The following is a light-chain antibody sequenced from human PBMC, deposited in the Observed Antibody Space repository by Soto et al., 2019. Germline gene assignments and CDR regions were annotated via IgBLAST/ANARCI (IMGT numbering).Light chain of an antibody. Sequence: ESVLTQSPGTLSLSPGERATLSGRASQSVISNSLAWFQQKPGQAPRLLIYDASSRATGIPDRFSGSGSGTDFTLTISRLEPEDFAVYYCQQYGKSPPITFGQGTRLEIK. V-gene: IGKV3-20*01. CDR3: QQYGKSPPIT. CDR1: QSVISNS. J-gene: IGKJ5*01. CDR2: DAS.